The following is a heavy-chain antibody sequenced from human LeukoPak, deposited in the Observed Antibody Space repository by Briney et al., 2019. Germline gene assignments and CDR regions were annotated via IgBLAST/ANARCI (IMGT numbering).Heavy chain of an antibody. CDR1: GGSFSGYY. Sequence: SETLSLTCAVYGGSFSGYYWSWIRQPPGKGLEWIGYIHHSESTYYNPSLKSRVTISVDRSKNQFSLKLSSVTAADTAVYYCARIDYRNYFDYWGQGTLVTVSS. CDR2: IHHSEST. J-gene: IGHJ4*02. V-gene: IGHV4-34*01. D-gene: IGHD4-4*01. CDR3: ARIDYRNYFDY.